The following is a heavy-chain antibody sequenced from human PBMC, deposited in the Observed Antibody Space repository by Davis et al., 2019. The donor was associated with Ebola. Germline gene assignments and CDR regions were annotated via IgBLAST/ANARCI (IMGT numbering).Heavy chain of an antibody. J-gene: IGHJ6*01. Sequence: SGPTLVKPTQTLTLTCTFSGFSLSTSGVGVGWVRQAPGKALEWLARIDWDDDKYYSTSLKTRLTISKDTSKNQVVLTMTNMDPVDTATYYCARIPIGVYGMDVWGQGTTVTVSS. CDR3: ARIPIGVYGMDV. V-gene: IGHV2-70*11. CDR2: IDWDDDK. CDR1: GFSLSTSGVG. D-gene: IGHD3-3*01.